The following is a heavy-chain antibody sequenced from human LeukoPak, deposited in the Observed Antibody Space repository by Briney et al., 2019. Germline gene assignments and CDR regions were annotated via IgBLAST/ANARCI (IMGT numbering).Heavy chain of an antibody. D-gene: IGHD3-22*01. CDR3: ARHSRIHYDGHPI. J-gene: IGHJ3*02. V-gene: IGHV4-31*03. Sequence: SETLSLTCSVSGGSISSGGYYWNCIRQHPGKGLEWIGFIYYSGSTDYSPSLKSRASISVDTSKKRFSLKLTSVTAADTAFYYCARHSRIHYDGHPIWGQWTMVTVSS. CDR2: IYYSGST. CDR1: GGSISSGGYY.